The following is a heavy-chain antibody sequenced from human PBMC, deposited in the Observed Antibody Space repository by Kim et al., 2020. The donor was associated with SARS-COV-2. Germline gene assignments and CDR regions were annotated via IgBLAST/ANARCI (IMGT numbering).Heavy chain of an antibody. D-gene: IGHD3-22*01. CDR1: GGSFSGYY. Sequence: SETLSLTCAVYGGSFSGYYWSWIRQPPGKGLEWIGEINHSGSTNYNPSLKSRVTISVDTSKNHFSLRLSSVTAADTAVYYCASGVRGTMIVGVIMPSYY. CDR3: ASGVRGTMIVGVIMPSYY. J-gene: IGHJ6*01. CDR2: INHSGST. V-gene: IGHV4-34*01.